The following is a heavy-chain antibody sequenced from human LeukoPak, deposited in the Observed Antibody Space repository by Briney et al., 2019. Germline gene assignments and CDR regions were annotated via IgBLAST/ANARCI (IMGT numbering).Heavy chain of an antibody. CDR2: INHSGST. CDR1: GGSFSGYY. CDR3: ARGLTTAMAARSFDL. Sequence: SETLSLTCAVYGGSFSGYYWSWIRKPPGKGLEWIGEINHSGSTNYNPSLKSRVTISVDTSKNQFSLKLSSVTAADTAVYYCARGLTTAMAARSFDLWGRGTLVTVSS. V-gene: IGHV4-34*01. D-gene: IGHD5-18*01. J-gene: IGHJ2*01.